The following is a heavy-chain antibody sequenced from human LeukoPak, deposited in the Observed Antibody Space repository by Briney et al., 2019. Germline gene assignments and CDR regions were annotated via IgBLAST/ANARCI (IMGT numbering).Heavy chain of an antibody. J-gene: IGHJ4*02. CDR3: AKLGYGGSVDY. D-gene: IGHD4-23*01. Sequence: GGSLRLSCAASGFTFSSYSMNWVRQAPGEGLEGVSYISSSSSTIYYADPVKGRFTISRDNAKNSLYLQMNSLRAEDTAVYYCAKLGYGGSVDYWGQGTLVTVSS. V-gene: IGHV3-48*04. CDR2: ISSSSSTI. CDR1: GFTFSSYS.